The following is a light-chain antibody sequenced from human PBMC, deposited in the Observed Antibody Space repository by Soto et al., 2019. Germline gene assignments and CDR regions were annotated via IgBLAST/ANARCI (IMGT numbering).Light chain of an antibody. CDR2: ETY. Sequence: IVFTQSPDTLSLSPGERVTLSCRASQSVRNNYLAWYQQKPGQAPRLLIYETYRRATGIPDRFSGSGSGTDFTLTISRLEPEDFAVYYCQQYNSWPPVTFGGGTKVDIK. J-gene: IGKJ4*01. CDR3: QQYNSWPPVT. V-gene: IGKV3-20*01. CDR1: QSVRNNY.